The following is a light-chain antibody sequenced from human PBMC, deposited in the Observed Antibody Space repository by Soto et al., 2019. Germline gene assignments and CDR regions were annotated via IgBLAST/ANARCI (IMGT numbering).Light chain of an antibody. CDR2: GNN. CDR3: QSYDSSLSGWV. Sequence: QSALTQPASVSGSPGQSITISCTGTSSDVGGYNYVSWYQQHPGKAPKLLIYGNNNRPSGVPDRFSGSKSATSDSLAITGLQAEDEADYYCQSYDSSLSGWVFGGGTKLTVL. CDR1: SSDVGGYNY. J-gene: IGLJ3*02. V-gene: IGLV2-14*01.